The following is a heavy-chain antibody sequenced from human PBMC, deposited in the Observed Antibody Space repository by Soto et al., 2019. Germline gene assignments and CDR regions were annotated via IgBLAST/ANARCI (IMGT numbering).Heavy chain of an antibody. V-gene: IGHV4-61*01. Sequence: SETLSPTCTVSGGCVSGGSYFWSCVRHPPGKGLEWIGYFYYSGSTKYNPSLKSRVTILEDTSKNQVSLKLNSVTAADTAVYYCAREGRMGTFDYWGPGALVTVS. CDR2: FYYSGST. CDR1: GGCVSGGSYF. D-gene: IGHD1-1*01. CDR3: AREGRMGTFDY. J-gene: IGHJ4*02.